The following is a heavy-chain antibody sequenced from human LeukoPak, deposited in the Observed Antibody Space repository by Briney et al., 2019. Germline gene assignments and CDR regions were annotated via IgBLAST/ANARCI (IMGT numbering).Heavy chain of an antibody. CDR3: AKGPHAVAGPGFDY. V-gene: IGHV3-23*01. CDR2: IVVSGGST. Sequence: QPGGSLRLSCAASGFTFSSYAMSWVRQAPGKGLEWVSGIVVSGGSTSYADSVKGRFTISRDNSKNTLFLQMNSLRAEDTAVYYCAKGPHAVAGPGFDYWGQGTLVTVSS. J-gene: IGHJ4*02. D-gene: IGHD6-19*01. CDR1: GFTFSSYA.